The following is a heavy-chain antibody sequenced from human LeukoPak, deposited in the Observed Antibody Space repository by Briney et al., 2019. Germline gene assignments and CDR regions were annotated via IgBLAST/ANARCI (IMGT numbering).Heavy chain of an antibody. D-gene: IGHD1-1*01. CDR3: ARGVAPGQLRRYFDY. CDR2: IYYSGST. J-gene: IGHJ4*02. Sequence: SETLSLTCTVSGGSISSYYWGWIRQPPGKGLEWIGYIYYSGSTNYNPSLKSRVTISVDTSKNQFSLKLSSVTAADTAVYYCARGVAPGQLRRYFDYWGQGTLVTGSS. CDR1: GGSISSYY. V-gene: IGHV4-59*01.